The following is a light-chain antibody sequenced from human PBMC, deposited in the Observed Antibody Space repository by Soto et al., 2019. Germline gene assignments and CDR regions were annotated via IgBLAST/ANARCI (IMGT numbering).Light chain of an antibody. CDR3: SSFTSSSTQG. CDR2: EVN. Sequence: QSVLTQPASVSGSLGQSITISCTGTSSDVGGYNYVSWYQQHPGKVPKLMIYEVNNRPSGVSNRFSGSKSANTASLTISGLQADDEAEYYCSSFTSSSTQGFGGGTQLPVL. V-gene: IGLV2-14*01. CDR1: SSDVGGYNY. J-gene: IGLJ3*02.